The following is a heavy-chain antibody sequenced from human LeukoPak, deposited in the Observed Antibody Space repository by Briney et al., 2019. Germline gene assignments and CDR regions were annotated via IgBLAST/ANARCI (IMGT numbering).Heavy chain of an antibody. CDR2: ISYDGSNK. Sequence: GGSLRLSCAASGFTFSSYAMHWVRQAPGKGLEWVAVISYDGSNKYYADSVKGRFTISRDNSKNTLYLQMNSLRLEDTAVYYCARENLAAAADYWGQGTVVTVSS. V-gene: IGHV3-30-3*01. D-gene: IGHD6-25*01. CDR1: GFTFSSYA. CDR3: ARENLAAAADY. J-gene: IGHJ4*02.